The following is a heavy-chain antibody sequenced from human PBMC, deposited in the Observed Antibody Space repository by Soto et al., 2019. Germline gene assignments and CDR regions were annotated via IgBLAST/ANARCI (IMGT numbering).Heavy chain of an antibody. V-gene: IGHV1-18*01. CDR2: ISAYNGNT. D-gene: IGHD3-22*01. Sequence: QVKLVQSGTEVKKPGASMKVSCKASGYSFATSGISWVRQAPGRGLEWMGWISAYNGNTNYDQKLRDRVTMTTDTSTSTAYLELRSLRSDDTAVYYCARAGQYYDSSGYITWGQGTLVTVSS. J-gene: IGHJ5*02. CDR1: GYSFATSG. CDR3: ARAGQYYDSSGYIT.